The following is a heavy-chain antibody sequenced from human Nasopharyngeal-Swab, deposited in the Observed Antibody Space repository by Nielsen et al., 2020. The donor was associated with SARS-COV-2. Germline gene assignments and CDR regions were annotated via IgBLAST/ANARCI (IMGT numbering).Heavy chain of an antibody. CDR3: AKDQGSYYDY. V-gene: IGHV3-23*03. CDR1: GFTFSSYA. J-gene: IGHJ4*02. D-gene: IGHD1-26*01. CDR2: IHSGGSST. Sequence: GESLKISCAASGFTFSSYAMSWVRQAPGKGLEWVSVIHSGGSSTYYADSVKGRFTISRDNSKNTLYLQMNSLRAEDTAVYYCAKDQGSYYDYWGQGTLVTVSS.